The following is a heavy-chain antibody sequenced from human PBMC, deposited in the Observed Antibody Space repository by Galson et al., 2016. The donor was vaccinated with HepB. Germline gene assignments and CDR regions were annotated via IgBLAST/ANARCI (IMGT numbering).Heavy chain of an antibody. CDR1: GFTFSIYG. V-gene: IGHV3-30*18. J-gene: IGHJ4*02. CDR3: VKGRRGNGNGYFDN. Sequence: SLRLSCAVSGFTFSIYGMNWVRQTPGQGLEWVAFISSDGSNENYADSVKGRFTISRDNSNNTPYLQMNSLRADDTAVYYCVKGRRGNGNGYFDNGGQGTLVTVSS. CDR2: ISSDGSNE. D-gene: IGHD5-18*01.